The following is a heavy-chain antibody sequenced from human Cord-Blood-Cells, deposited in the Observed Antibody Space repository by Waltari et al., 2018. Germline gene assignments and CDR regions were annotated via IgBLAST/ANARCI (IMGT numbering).Heavy chain of an antibody. D-gene: IGHD3-16*01. CDR1: GYPLTELS. J-gene: IGHJ2*01. CDR2: FDPEDGET. Sequence: QVQLVQSGAEVKKPGASVKVSCQVSGYPLTELSMHWVRQAPGKGLAGMGGFDPEDGETIYAQKFQGRVTMTEDTSTDTAYMELSSLRSEDTAVYYCATDARARGYWYFDLWGRGTLVTVSS. CDR3: ATDARARGYWYFDL. V-gene: IGHV1-24*01.